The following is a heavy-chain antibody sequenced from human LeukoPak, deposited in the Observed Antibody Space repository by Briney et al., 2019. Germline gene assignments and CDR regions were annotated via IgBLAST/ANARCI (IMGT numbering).Heavy chain of an antibody. CDR3: ARDQGYYYGSGSYYPYYYYMDV. D-gene: IGHD3-10*01. CDR2: MNPNSGNT. Sequence: ASVKVSCKASGYTFTSYDINWVRQATGQGLEWMGWMNPNSGNTGYAQKFQGRVTITRNTSIGTAYMELSSLRSEDTAVYYCARDQGYYYGSGSYYPYYYYMDVWGKGTTVTISS. J-gene: IGHJ6*03. V-gene: IGHV1-8*03. CDR1: GYTFTSYD.